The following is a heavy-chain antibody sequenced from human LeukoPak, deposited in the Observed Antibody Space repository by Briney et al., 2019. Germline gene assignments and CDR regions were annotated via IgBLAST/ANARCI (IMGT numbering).Heavy chain of an antibody. V-gene: IGHV3-66*01. CDR2: IYTGGGT. CDR3: ARESGSGSRGFDY. CDR1: GFTVSSIY. Sequence: GGSLRLSCAASGFTVSSIYMNWVRQAPGKGLEWVSVIYTGGGTYYADSVKDRFTISRDNSKNTLYLQMNSLRAEDTAVYYCARESGSGSRGFDYWGQGTQVTVSS. J-gene: IGHJ4*02. D-gene: IGHD3-10*01.